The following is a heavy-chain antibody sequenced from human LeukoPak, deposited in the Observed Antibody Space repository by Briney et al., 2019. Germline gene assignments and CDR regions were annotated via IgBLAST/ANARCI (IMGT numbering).Heavy chain of an antibody. D-gene: IGHD3-22*01. Sequence: SETLSLTCNVLGGSIRSSNYYWGWIRQPPGKGLEWIRSIYYSGSTYYNPSLKGRGTMSVDTSNNQFSLKLTSVTATGTAVYHCVRLFYYDSRGPPSWGQGTLVTVSS. V-gene: IGHV4-39*01. CDR1: GGSIRSSNYY. J-gene: IGHJ5*02. CDR3: VRLFYYDSRGPPS. CDR2: IYYSGST.